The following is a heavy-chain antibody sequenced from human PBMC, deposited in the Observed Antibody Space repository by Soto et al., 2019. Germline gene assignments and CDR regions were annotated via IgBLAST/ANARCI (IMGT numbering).Heavy chain of an antibody. Sequence: EVQLVESGGGLVQPGGSLKLSCAASGFTFSGSAMHWVRQASGKGLEWVGRIRSKANSYATAYAASVKGRFTISRDDSKNTAYLQMNSLKTEDTAVYYCTLTYYYGSGSYFDFQHWGQGTLVTVS. CDR1: GFTFSGSA. D-gene: IGHD3-10*01. CDR2: IRSKANSYAT. J-gene: IGHJ1*01. CDR3: TLTYYYGSGSYFDFQH. V-gene: IGHV3-73*02.